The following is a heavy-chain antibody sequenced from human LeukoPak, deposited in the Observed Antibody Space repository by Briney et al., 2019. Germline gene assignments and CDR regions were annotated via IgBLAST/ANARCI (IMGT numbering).Heavy chain of an antibody. J-gene: IGHJ4*02. CDR3: ARDRGMRGSFGEAFDY. V-gene: IGHV1-69*13. D-gene: IGHD1-26*01. CDR2: IIPIFGTA. Sequence: SVKVSCKASGGTFSSYAISWVRQAPGQGLGWMGGIIPIFGTANYAQKFQGRVTITADESTSTAYMELSSLRSEDTAVYYCARDRGMRGSFGEAFDYWGQGTLVTVSS. CDR1: GGTFSSYA.